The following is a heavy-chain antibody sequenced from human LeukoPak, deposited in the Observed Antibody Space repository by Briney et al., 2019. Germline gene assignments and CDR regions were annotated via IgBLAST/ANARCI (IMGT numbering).Heavy chain of an antibody. D-gene: IGHD3-10*01. CDR2: INSDGSST. V-gene: IGHV3-74*01. CDR3: ARRSKDYGSGSCYNVYEGFDY. J-gene: IGHJ4*02. CDR1: GFTFSSYW. Sequence: PGGSLRLSCAASGFTFSSYWMHWVRQAPGKGLVWVSRINSDGSSTSYADSVKGRFTISRDNAKNTLYLQMNSLRAEDTAVYYCARRSKDYGSGSCYNVYEGFDYWGQGTLVTVSS.